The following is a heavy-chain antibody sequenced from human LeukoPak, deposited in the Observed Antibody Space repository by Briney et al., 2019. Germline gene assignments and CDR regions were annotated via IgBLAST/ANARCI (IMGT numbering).Heavy chain of an antibody. V-gene: IGHV4-61*02. CDR1: GGSISSSSYY. CDR3: ARETDSGWFDP. D-gene: IGHD1-26*01. Sequence: SETLSLTCTVSGGSISSSSYYWSWIRQPAGKGLEWIGRIYSSGSTNYNPSLKSRVTMSVDTSKNQFSLKLSSVTAADTAVYYCARETDSGWFDPWGQGTLVTVSS. J-gene: IGHJ5*02. CDR2: IYSSGST.